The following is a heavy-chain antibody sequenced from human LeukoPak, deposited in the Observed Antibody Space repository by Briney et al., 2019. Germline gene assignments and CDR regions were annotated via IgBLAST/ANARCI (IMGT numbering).Heavy chain of an antibody. V-gene: IGHV4-34*01. CDR2: INHRGST. Sequence: PSETLSLTCAVYGGSFSGYYWSWIRQPPGKGLEWIGEINHRGSTNYNPSLKSRVTISVDTSKNQFSLKLSSVTAADTAVYYCAGRALAGWFDPWGQGTLVTVSS. J-gene: IGHJ5*02. CDR1: GGSFSGYY. CDR3: AGRALAGWFDP.